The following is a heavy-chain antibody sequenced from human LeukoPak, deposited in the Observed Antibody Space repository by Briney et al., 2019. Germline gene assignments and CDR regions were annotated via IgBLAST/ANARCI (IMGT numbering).Heavy chain of an antibody. CDR1: GGSISSYY. Sequence: PSETLSLTCTVSGGSISSYYWSWIRQPPGKGLEWIGYIYDSGSTNYNPSLKSRVTISVDTSKNQFSLKLTSVTAAGTAVYYCTKGGRRDILTYWGQGILVTVSP. J-gene: IGHJ4*02. CDR3: TKGGRRDILTY. V-gene: IGHV4-59*01. D-gene: IGHD3-9*01. CDR2: IYDSGST.